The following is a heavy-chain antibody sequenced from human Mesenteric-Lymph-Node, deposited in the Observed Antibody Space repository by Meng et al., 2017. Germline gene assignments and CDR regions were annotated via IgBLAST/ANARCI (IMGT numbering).Heavy chain of an antibody. J-gene: IGHJ6*02. Sequence: SLKISCTASGFTFQDYAMHWVRQVPGRGPEWVSGISWNSVTVGYADSVKGRFTISRDNAKNSLYLQMNSLRAEDTALYYCARDIGPRLPNDYGDYEGYYYYGMDVWGQGTTVTVSS. CDR3: ARDIGPRLPNDYGDYEGYYYYGMDV. CDR2: ISWNSVTV. D-gene: IGHD4-17*01. CDR1: GFTFQDYA. V-gene: IGHV3-9*01.